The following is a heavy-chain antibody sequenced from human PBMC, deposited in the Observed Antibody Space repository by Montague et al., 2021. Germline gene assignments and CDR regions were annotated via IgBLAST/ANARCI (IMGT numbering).Heavy chain of an antibody. D-gene: IGHD3-16*02. J-gene: IGHJ6*02. V-gene: IGHV4-39*01. CDR1: GGSISSSSYE. CDR3: ARHVIGNYGMAV. Sequence: SETLSPTSTVSGGSISSSSYEWGWIRQPPGKGLEWIGSIYYSGSTYYNPSLKSRVTIFVDTSKNQFSLKLSSVTAADTALYYCARHVIGNYGMAVWGQGTTVTVSS. CDR2: IYYSGST.